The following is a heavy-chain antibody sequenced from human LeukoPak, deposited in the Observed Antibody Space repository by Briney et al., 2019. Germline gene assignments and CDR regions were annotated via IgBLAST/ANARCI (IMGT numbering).Heavy chain of an antibody. V-gene: IGHV3-23*01. J-gene: IGHJ4*02. CDR1: GFTFSIYA. D-gene: IGHD3-22*01. CDR3: ARDGLADYYDSSGYSSY. Sequence: GGSLRLSCAASGFTFSIYAMSWVRQAPGKGPEWVSAIGDTTYYADSVEGRFTISRDNSKNTLYLQMNSLRAEDTAVYYCARDGLADYYDSSGYSSYWGQGTLVTVSS. CDR2: IGDTT.